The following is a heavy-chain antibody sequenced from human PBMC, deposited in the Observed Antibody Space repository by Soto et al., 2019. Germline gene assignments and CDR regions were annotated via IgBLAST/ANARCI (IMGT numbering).Heavy chain of an antibody. J-gene: IGHJ6*03. CDR2: ITGSTGTT. CDR3: AKDTSSSPYYMDV. CDR1: GFTFSNFA. D-gene: IGHD2-2*01. V-gene: IGHV3-23*01. Sequence: EVQILESGGGSVQPGGSLRLSCAASGFTFSNFAMSWVRHAPGKGLEWVSEITGSTGTTYYADSVRGSFIISRDNSKNTLHLQMNSLRAEDTAVYYCAKDTSSSPYYMDVWGKGTTVTVSS.